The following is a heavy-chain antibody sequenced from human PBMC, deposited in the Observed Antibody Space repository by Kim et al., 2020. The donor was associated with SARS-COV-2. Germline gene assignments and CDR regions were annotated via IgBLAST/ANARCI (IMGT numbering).Heavy chain of an antibody. CDR2: IWYDGSNK. J-gene: IGHJ4*02. Sequence: GGSLRLSCAASGFTFSSYGMHWVRQAPGKGLEWVAVIWYDGSNKYYADSVKGRFTISRDNPKNTLYLEMNSLRAEDTAVYYCAKDFVGGAGTDYWGQGTLVTVSS. D-gene: IGHD3-16*01. CDR1: GFTFSSYG. V-gene: IGHV3-33*06. CDR3: AKDFVGGAGTDY.